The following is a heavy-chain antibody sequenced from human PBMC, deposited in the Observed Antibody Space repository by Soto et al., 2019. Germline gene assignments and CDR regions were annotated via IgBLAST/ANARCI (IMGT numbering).Heavy chain of an antibody. V-gene: IGHV3-30-3*01. Sequence: PGGSLRLSCAASGFTFSSYAMHWVRQAPGKGLEWVAVISYDGSNKYYADSVKGRFTISRDNSKNTLYLQMNSLRAEDTAVYYCARDHDIVVVVAATLDPWGQGTLVTVSS. D-gene: IGHD2-15*01. CDR3: ARDHDIVVVVAATLDP. CDR1: GFTFSSYA. J-gene: IGHJ5*02. CDR2: ISYDGSNK.